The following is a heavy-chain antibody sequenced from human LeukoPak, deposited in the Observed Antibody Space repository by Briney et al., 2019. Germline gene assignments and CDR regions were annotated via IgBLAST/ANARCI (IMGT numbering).Heavy chain of an antibody. J-gene: IGHJ4*02. CDR1: GFTFSSYG. CDR2: IWYDGSNK. D-gene: IGHD2-2*01. V-gene: IGHV3-33*06. CDR3: AKDRIGVVPAAMDY. Sequence: PGRSLRLSCAAAGFTFSSYGMDSVRQEPGKGLGWVAVIWYDGSNKYYADSVKGRFTISGDNSKNTLYLQMNSLRAEDTAVYYCAKDRIGVVPAAMDYWGQGTLVTVSS.